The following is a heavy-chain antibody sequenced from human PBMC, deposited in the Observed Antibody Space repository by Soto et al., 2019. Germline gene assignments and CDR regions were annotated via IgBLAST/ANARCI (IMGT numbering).Heavy chain of an antibody. Sequence: QPGGSLRLSCTASGFTFSSYAMSWVRQAPGKGLEWVSAISGSGGSTYYADSVKGRFTISRDNSKNTLYLQMNSLRAEDTAVYYCAKCGSEXIFEVSGSGWPVYYFDYWGQGTLVTVSS. CDR3: AKCGSEXIFEVSGSGWPVYYFDY. CDR2: ISGSGGST. V-gene: IGHV3-23*01. CDR1: GFTFSSYA. D-gene: IGHD6-19*01. J-gene: IGHJ4*02.